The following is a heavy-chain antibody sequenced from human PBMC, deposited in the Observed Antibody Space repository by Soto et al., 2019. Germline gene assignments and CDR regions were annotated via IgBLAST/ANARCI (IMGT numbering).Heavy chain of an antibody. Sequence: PGGSLRLSCAASGFIFSNYWMSWVRQAPGKGLERVANIKQDGGEIYYVDSVRGRFTISRDNAKNSLYLQMNSLRAEDKAVYYCARLQSYGRPVDYWGQGTLVTVSS. CDR2: IKQDGGEI. CDR3: ARLQSYGRPVDY. J-gene: IGHJ4*02. CDR1: GFIFSNYW. V-gene: IGHV3-7*03. D-gene: IGHD5-18*01.